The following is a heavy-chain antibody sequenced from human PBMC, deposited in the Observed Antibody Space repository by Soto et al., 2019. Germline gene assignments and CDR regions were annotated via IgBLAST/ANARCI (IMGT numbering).Heavy chain of an antibody. V-gene: IGHV3-30*18. Sequence: GGSLRLSCAASGFTFSSYCVHWVRQAPGKGLEWVEVISYDGSNKYYADSVKGRFTISRDNSKNTLYLQMNSLRAEDTAVYYYAKDLFDYYGSDLAYWGQGTLVTVSS. CDR3: AKDLFDYYGSDLAY. J-gene: IGHJ4*02. CDR1: GFTFSSYC. CDR2: ISYDGSNK. D-gene: IGHD3-10*01.